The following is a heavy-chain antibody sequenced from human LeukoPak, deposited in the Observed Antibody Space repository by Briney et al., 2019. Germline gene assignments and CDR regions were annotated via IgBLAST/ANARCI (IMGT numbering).Heavy chain of an antibody. CDR3: ARRVRYGSSWDFDY. J-gene: IGHJ4*02. CDR1: EYSFTSYW. CDR2: IDPSDSYI. V-gene: IGHV5-10-1*01. D-gene: IGHD6-13*01. Sequence: GESLKISCKGSEYSFTSYWISWVRQMPGKGLEWMGRIDPSDSYIKYSPSFQGHVTISADKSTSTAYLQWSSLKASDTAMYYCARRVRYGSSWDFDYWGQGTLVTVSS.